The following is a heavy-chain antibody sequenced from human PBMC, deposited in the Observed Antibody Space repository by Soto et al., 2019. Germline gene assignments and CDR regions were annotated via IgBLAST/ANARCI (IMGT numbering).Heavy chain of an antibody. CDR1: GYTFTNND. Sequence: ASVKVSCKASGYTFTNNDVSWVRQATGQGLEWMGWMNPGSGDTGYAQKFQGRVTMTRDISIATDYMELNSLTSEDTAIYYCARMDSLGSLNWFDPWGQATLVTVSS. CDR3: ARMDSLGSLNWFDP. V-gene: IGHV1-8*02. J-gene: IGHJ5*02. D-gene: IGHD5-18*01. CDR2: MNPGSGDT.